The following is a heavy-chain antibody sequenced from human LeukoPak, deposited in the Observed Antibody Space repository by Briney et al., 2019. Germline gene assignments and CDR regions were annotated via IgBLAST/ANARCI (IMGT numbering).Heavy chain of an antibody. CDR1: GFTFSNYA. CDR2: ISGSGGTT. Sequence: PGGSLRLSCAASGFTFSNYAMSWVRQAPGKGLEWVSSISGSGGTTYYADFVKGRFTISRDISKNTLYLQMNSLRAEDTAVYYCAKRPLQVDCWGQGTLVTVSS. D-gene: IGHD4-11*01. J-gene: IGHJ4*02. CDR3: AKRPLQVDC. V-gene: IGHV3-23*01.